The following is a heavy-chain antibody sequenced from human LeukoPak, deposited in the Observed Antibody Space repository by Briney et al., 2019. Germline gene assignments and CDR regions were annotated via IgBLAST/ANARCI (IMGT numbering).Heavy chain of an antibody. CDR1: GFTFSSYW. CDR2: INSDGSST. CDR3: ARVSVVVGASSHFDY. V-gene: IGHV3-74*01. Sequence: GGSLRLSCAASGFTFSSYWMHWVRQAPGKGLVWVSRINSDGSSTSYADSVKGQFTISRDNAKNTLYLQMNSLRAEDTAVYYCARVSVVVGASSHFDYWGQGTLVTVSS. J-gene: IGHJ4*02. D-gene: IGHD1-26*01.